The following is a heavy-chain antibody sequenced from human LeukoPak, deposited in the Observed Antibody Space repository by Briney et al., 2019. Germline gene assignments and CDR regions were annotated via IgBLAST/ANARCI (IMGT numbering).Heavy chain of an antibody. CDR3: ARDLARGITGTGNI. V-gene: IGHV1-18*01. Sequence: ASVKVSCKASGYTFTSYGISWVRQAPGQGLEWMGWISAYNGNTNYAQKLQGRVTMTPDTSTSTAYMELRSLRSDDTAVYYCARDLARGITGTGNIWGQGTMVTVSS. J-gene: IGHJ3*02. D-gene: IGHD1-7*01. CDR2: ISAYNGNT. CDR1: GYTFTSYG.